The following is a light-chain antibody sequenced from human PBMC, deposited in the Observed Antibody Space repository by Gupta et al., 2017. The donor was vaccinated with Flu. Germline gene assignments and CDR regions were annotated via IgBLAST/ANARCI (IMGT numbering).Light chain of an antibody. Sequence: SSLSASVGDRVTITCKTSQDIRRYLTWYQQKPGRAPKLLIKEASHWADGVPSRFSGSGSGTDFTFTISGLQSEDFAVYYCRQGELRPPNTFGQGTRLEF. CDR3: RQGELRPPNT. J-gene: IGKJ2*01. CDR1: QDIRRY. CDR2: EAS. V-gene: IGKV1-33*01.